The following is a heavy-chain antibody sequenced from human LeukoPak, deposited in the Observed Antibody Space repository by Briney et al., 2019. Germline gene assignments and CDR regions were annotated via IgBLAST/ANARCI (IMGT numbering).Heavy chain of an antibody. Sequence: GGSLRLSCAASGFTFSSYSMNWVRQAPGKGLEWVSSISSSSSYIYYADSVKGRFTISRDNAKNTLYLQMNSLRAEDTAVYYCARPVPYYYGSGSYSPFYYYYYMDVWGKGTTVTVSS. CDR2: ISSSSSYI. J-gene: IGHJ6*03. CDR1: GFTFSSYS. V-gene: IGHV3-21*01. D-gene: IGHD3-10*01. CDR3: ARPVPYYYGSGSYSPFYYYYYMDV.